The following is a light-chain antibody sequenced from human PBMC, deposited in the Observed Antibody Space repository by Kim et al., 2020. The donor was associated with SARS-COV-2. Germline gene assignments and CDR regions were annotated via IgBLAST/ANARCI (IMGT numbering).Light chain of an antibody. CDR1: SGSIASNY. CDR3: QSYDSSNPWV. Sequence: KTVIISCTRSSGSIASNYVQWYQQRPGSAPTTVIYEDNQRPSGVPDRFSGSIDSSSNSASLTISGLKTEDEADYYCQSYDSSNPWVFGGGTQLTVL. CDR2: EDN. J-gene: IGLJ3*02. V-gene: IGLV6-57*03.